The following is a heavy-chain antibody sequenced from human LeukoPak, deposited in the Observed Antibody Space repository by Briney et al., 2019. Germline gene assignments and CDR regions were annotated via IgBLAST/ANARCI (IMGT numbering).Heavy chain of an antibody. CDR1: GLIFSSYS. Sequence: PGGSLRLSCAASGLIFSSYSMNWVRQAPGKGLEWVSSISSSSSYIYYADSVKGRFTISRDNAKNSLYLQMNSLRAEDTAVYYCARGYCSGGSCYRNGYYMDVWGKGTTVTVSS. V-gene: IGHV3-21*01. D-gene: IGHD2-15*01. CDR3: ARGYCSGGSCYRNGYYMDV. CDR2: ISSSSSYI. J-gene: IGHJ6*03.